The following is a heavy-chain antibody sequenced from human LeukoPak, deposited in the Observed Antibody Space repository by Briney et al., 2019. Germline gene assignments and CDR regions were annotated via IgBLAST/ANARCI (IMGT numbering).Heavy chain of an antibody. J-gene: IGHJ4*02. CDR2: INPNSGGT. Sequence: ASVKVSCKASGYTFTGYYMHWVRQAPGQGLEWMGRINPNSGGTNYAQKFQGRVTMTRDTSISTAYMELSRLRSDDTAVYYCARDRTGTDDGFDYWGQGTLVTVSS. CDR1: GYTFTGYY. V-gene: IGHV1-2*06. CDR3: ARDRTGTDDGFDY. D-gene: IGHD1-1*01.